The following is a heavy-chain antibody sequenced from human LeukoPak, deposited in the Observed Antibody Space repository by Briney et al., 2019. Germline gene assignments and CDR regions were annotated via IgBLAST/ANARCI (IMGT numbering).Heavy chain of an antibody. Sequence: TGGSLRLSCAASGFTVSSNYMSWVRQAPGKGLEWVSSVYRGGSTFYADSVQGRFTISRDNSKNTLFLQMNSLRAEDTAVYYCARDVLACGGDCHRDAFDIWGQGTMVTVSS. V-gene: IGHV3-53*01. D-gene: IGHD2-21*02. CDR2: VYRGGST. J-gene: IGHJ3*02. CDR1: GFTVSSNY. CDR3: ARDVLACGGDCHRDAFDI.